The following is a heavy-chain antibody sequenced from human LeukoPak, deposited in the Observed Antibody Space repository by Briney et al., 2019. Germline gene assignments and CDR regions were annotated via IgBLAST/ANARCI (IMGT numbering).Heavy chain of an antibody. D-gene: IGHD3-10*01. Sequence: GASVKVSCKASGYTFTSYDINWVRQATGQGLEWMGWMNPNSGNTGYAQKFQGRVTMTRNTSISTAYMELSSLRSEDTAVYYCARRGVEDTTTTGENFFNYWGQGTLVTVSS. V-gene: IGHV1-8*01. CDR2: MNPNSGNT. J-gene: IGHJ4*02. CDR3: ARRGVEDTTTTGENFFNY. CDR1: GYTFTSYD.